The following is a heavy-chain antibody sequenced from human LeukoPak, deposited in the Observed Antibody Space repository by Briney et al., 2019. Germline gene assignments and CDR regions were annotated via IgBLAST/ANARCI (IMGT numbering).Heavy chain of an antibody. CDR3: AKDEGLVRGVIYYYYGMDV. CDR1: GFTFSSYG. CDR2: ISYDGSNK. V-gene: IGHV3-30*18. D-gene: IGHD3-10*01. Sequence: PGRSQRLSCAASGFTFSSYGMHWVRQAPGKGLEWVAVISYDGSNKYYADSVKGRFTIFRDNSKNTLYLQMNSLRAEDTAVYYCAKDEGLVRGVIYYYYGMDVWGKGTTVTVSS. J-gene: IGHJ6*04.